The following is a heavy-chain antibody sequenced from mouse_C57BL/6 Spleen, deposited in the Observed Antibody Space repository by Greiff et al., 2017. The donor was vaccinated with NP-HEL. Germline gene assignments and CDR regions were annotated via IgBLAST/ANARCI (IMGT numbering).Heavy chain of an antibody. CDR2: INPSSGYT. CDR3: AREHYYDGSSYYFDY. Sequence: QVQLQQSGAELARPGASVKMSCKASGYTFTSYTMHWVKQRPGKGLEWIGYINPSSGYTKYNQKFKDKATLTEDKSSSTAYMQLSSLTSEDSAFYYCAREHYYDGSSYYFDYWGQGTTLTVAS. D-gene: IGHD1-1*01. V-gene: IGHV1-4*01. J-gene: IGHJ2*01. CDR1: GYTFTSYT.